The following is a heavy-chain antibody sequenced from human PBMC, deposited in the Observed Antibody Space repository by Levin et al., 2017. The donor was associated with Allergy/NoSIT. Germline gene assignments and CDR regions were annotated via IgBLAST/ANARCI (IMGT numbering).Heavy chain of an antibody. D-gene: IGHD5-18*01. CDR1: GDSISTYY. Sequence: GSLRLSCTVSGDSISTYYWRWIRQPPGKGLEWIGYIYYTGNTNYNPSLKSRVTISGDTSKNQLSLKLSSVTAADTAVYYCARDKNTYGFDYWGQGALVTVSS. J-gene: IGHJ4*02. CDR3: ARDKNTYGFDY. V-gene: IGHV4-59*01. CDR2: IYYTGNT.